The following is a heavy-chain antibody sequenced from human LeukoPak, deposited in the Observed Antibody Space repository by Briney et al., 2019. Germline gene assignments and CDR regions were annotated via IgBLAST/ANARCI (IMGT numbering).Heavy chain of an antibody. D-gene: IGHD4-23*01. J-gene: IGHJ4*02. Sequence: PSETLSLTCTVSGDSISSSSYSWGWIRQPPGKGLEWIGTISYSGSTYYNPSLKSRVTISVDTSKNQFSLTLRSVTAADAAVYYCARHVTTVVTDFDNWGQGTLVTVSS. CDR2: ISYSGST. CDR1: GDSISSSSYS. V-gene: IGHV4-39*01. CDR3: ARHVTTVVTDFDN.